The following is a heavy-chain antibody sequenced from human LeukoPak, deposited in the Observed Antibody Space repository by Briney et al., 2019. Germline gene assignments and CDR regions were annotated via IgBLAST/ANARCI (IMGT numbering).Heavy chain of an antibody. J-gene: IGHJ4*02. CDR2: ISGSGGST. CDR1: GFTFSSYA. CDR3: AKDVGDCGGDCYVFDY. D-gene: IGHD2-21*01. V-gene: IGHV3-23*01. Sequence: PGGSLRLSCAASGFTFSSYAMSWVRQAPGKGLEWVSAISGSGGSTYYADSVRGRFTISRDNSKNTLYLQMNSLRAEDTAVYYCAKDVGDCGGDCYVFDYWGQGTLVTVSS.